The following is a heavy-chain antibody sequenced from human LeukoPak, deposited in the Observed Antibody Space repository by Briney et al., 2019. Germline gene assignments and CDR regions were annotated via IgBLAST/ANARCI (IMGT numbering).Heavy chain of an antibody. CDR1: GYSISSGYY. CDR2: IYHSGST. CDR3: ASPSYGGKERPHLWFDP. Sequence: SETLSLTCAVSGYSISSGYYWGWIRQPPGKGLEWIGSIYHSGSTYYNPSLKSRVTISVDTSKNQFSLKLRSVIAAHPAVSYCASPSYGGKERPHLWFDPWGQGTLVTVSS. V-gene: IGHV4-38-2*01. D-gene: IGHD4-23*01. J-gene: IGHJ5*02.